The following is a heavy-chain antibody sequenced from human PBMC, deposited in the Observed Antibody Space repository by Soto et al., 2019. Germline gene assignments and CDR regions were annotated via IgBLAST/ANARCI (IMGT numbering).Heavy chain of an antibody. D-gene: IGHD3-22*01. J-gene: IGHJ4*02. Sequence: SETLSLTCTVSGGSISSGDYYWSWIRHPPGKGLEWIGYIYYSGSTYYNPSLKSRVTISVDTSKNQFSLKLSSVTAADTAVYYCARDPYYYDSSGYYFDYWGQGTLVTVSS. V-gene: IGHV4-30-4*01. CDR1: GGSISSGDYY. CDR3: ARDPYYYDSSGYYFDY. CDR2: IYYSGST.